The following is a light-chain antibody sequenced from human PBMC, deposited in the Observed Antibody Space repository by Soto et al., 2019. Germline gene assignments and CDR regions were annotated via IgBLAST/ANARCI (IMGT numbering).Light chain of an antibody. CDR2: DAS. CDR1: QSVNSY. V-gene: IGKV3-20*01. Sequence: EIVLTQSPVTLSLSPGERATLSCRASQSVNSYLAWYQQKPGQAPRLLIYDASNRATGIPARFSGSGSGTDFTLTISRLEPEDFAVYYCQQYGSSGTFGQGTKVDIK. CDR3: QQYGSSGT. J-gene: IGKJ1*01.